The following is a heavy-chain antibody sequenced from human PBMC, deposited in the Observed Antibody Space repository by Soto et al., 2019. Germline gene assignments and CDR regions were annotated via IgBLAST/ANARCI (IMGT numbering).Heavy chain of an antibody. Sequence: QVQLQESGPGLVKPSQTLSLTCTVSGASISSGGYYWSWIRQHPGKGLEWIAYIYYSGSTYYNPSLKSRVTISVDTSKKQFSLKLSSVTAADTAVYYCARLKDGYNERYFDYWGQGTLVTVSS. CDR3: ARLKDGYNERYFDY. V-gene: IGHV4-31*03. J-gene: IGHJ4*02. CDR1: GASISSGGYY. CDR2: IYYSGST. D-gene: IGHD5-12*01.